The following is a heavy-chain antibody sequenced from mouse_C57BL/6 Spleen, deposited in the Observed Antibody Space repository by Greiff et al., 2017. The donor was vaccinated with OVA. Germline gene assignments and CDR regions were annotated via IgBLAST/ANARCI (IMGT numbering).Heavy chain of an antibody. D-gene: IGHD2-5*01. CDR3: AGSVSYSSYYALDY. J-gene: IGHJ4*01. CDR2: INTPSGEP. CDR1: GYTFTTAG. V-gene: IGHV9-4*01. Sequence: VVESGPELKKPGETVKISCKASGYTFTTAGMQWVQKMPGKGLKWIGWINTPSGEPKYAEDFKGRFAFSLDTSASTSYLQIRNLQNEDAASYFCAGSVSYSSYYALDYWGQGTTVTVSS.